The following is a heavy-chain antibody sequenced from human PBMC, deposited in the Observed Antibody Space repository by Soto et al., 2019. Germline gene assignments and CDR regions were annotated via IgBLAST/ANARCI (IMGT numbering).Heavy chain of an antibody. CDR3: VRGSNRFQDPYYYYALDV. CDR2: HRDKANSYTT. D-gene: IGHD3-10*01. CDR1: GFTFSDHY. Sequence: EVQLVESGGGLVQPGGSLRLSCAASGFTFSDHYMDWVRQTPEKGLEWVGRHRDKANSYTTEYAASVKGRFTVSRDDSKYSLYLQMNSLQTEDTAVYYCVRGSNRFQDPYYYYALDVWGQGTTVTVSS. J-gene: IGHJ6*02. V-gene: IGHV3-72*01.